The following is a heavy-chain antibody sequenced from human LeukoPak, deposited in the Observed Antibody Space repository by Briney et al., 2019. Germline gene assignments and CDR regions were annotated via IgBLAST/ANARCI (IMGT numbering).Heavy chain of an antibody. CDR2: IYSSGST. CDR3: ARGIMYDSSWYFDY. D-gene: IGHD6-13*01. V-gene: IGHV4-4*07. Sequence: PSETLSLTCTVSTGSITNYYWNWVRQPVGKGLEWIGRIYSSGSTNYNPSLKSRVTMSVDTSKNQFSLKLNSVTAADTAVYYCARGIMYDSSWYFDYWGQGTLVTVPS. J-gene: IGHJ4*02. CDR1: TGSITNYY.